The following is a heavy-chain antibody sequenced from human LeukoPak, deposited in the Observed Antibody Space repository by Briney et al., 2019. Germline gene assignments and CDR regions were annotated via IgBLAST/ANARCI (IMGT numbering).Heavy chain of an antibody. Sequence: GASVKVSCKASGYTFTGYYMHWVRQAPGQGLEWMGGIIPIFGTANYAQKFQGRVTITTDESTSTAYMELSSLRSEDTAVYYCARNGGRGDAYSSSWYGGFDYWGQGTLVTVSS. V-gene: IGHV1-69*05. D-gene: IGHD6-13*01. CDR1: GYTFTGYY. J-gene: IGHJ4*02. CDR3: ARNGGRGDAYSSSWYGGFDY. CDR2: IIPIFGTA.